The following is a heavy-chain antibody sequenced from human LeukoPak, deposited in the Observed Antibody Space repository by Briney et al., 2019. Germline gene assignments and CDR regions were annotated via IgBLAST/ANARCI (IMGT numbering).Heavy chain of an antibody. V-gene: IGHV4-39*01. CDR2: IYYSGST. CDR3: ARWRELAFDI. CDR1: GGSISSSSYY. J-gene: IGHJ3*02. Sequence: PSETLSLTCTVSGGSISSSSYYWGWIRQPPGKGLEWIGSIYYSGSTYYNPSLKSRVTISVDTSKNQFSLKLSSVTAADTAVYYCARWRELAFDIWGQGTMVTVSS. D-gene: IGHD1-26*01.